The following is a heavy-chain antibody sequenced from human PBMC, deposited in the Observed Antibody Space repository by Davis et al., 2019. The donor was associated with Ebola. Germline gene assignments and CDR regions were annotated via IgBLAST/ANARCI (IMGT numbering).Heavy chain of an antibody. CDR1: VITFSSYA. Sequence: GESLKISCADSVITFSSYAMNWVRQAPGKGLEWVSYISSSSSTIYYADSVKGRFTISRDNAKNSLYLQMNSLRDEDTAVYYCARDRSSYYYYGMDVWGQGTTVTVSS. V-gene: IGHV3-48*02. CDR3: ARDRSSYYYYGMDV. D-gene: IGHD6-6*01. CDR2: ISSSSSTI. J-gene: IGHJ6*02.